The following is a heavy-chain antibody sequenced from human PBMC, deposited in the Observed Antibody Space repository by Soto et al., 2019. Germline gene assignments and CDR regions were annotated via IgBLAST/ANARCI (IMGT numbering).Heavy chain of an antibody. V-gene: IGHV1-2*04. CDR1: GYTFTGYY. D-gene: IGHD2-15*01. CDR2: INPNSGGT. Sequence: GASVKVSCKASGYTFTGYYMHWVRQAPGQGLEWMGWINPNSGGTNYAQKFQGWVTMTRDTSISTAYVELSRLRSDDTAVYYCARALGYCSGGSCRHRRYYFDYWGQGTLVTVSS. CDR3: ARALGYCSGGSCRHRRYYFDY. J-gene: IGHJ4*02.